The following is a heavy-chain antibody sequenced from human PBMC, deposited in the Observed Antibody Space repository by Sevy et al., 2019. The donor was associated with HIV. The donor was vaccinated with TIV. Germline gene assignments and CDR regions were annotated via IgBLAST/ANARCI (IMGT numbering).Heavy chain of an antibody. CDR1: GYSITRYY. J-gene: IGHJ4*02. CDR2: INPSDGGT. Sequence: ASMKVSCKASGYSITRYYMHWVRQAPGQGLEWMGIINPSDGGTTYAQKFQGRVTMTTNTSTSTVYMELSSLRCEDTAVYYCASYTTGSRGDYWGQGTLVTVSS. CDR3: ASYTTGSRGDY. D-gene: IGHD1-1*01. V-gene: IGHV1-46*01.